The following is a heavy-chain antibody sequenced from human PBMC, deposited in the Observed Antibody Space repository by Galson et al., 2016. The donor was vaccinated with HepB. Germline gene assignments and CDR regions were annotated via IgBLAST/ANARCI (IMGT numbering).Heavy chain of an antibody. CDR2: ISVSNGNT. D-gene: IGHD2-2*02. J-gene: IGHJ2*01. V-gene: IGHV1-18*01. Sequence: SVKVSCKASGYTFTNYGISWVRQAPGQGLEWMGWISVSNGNTNYAQKLQGRVTMTTDTATSTAYMELRGLRSDDTAVYYCARSKRLYTYLYFDLWGRGSLVTVSS. CDR1: GYTFTNYG. CDR3: ARSKRLYTYLYFDL.